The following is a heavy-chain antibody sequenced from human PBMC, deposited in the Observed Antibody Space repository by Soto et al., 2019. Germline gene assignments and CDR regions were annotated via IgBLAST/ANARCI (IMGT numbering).Heavy chain of an antibody. CDR3: AKDRYCSSTICYLDY. CDR2: ISASGGST. CDR1: GFIFSSYA. Sequence: SGGSLRLSCAASGFIFSSYAMSWVRQAPGKGLEWVSGISASGGSTHSADSVKGRFTISRDNSKNTLYLQMDSLRAEDTAVYYCAKDRYCSSTICYLDYWGQGTLVTVSS. D-gene: IGHD2-2*01. J-gene: IGHJ4*02. V-gene: IGHV3-23*01.